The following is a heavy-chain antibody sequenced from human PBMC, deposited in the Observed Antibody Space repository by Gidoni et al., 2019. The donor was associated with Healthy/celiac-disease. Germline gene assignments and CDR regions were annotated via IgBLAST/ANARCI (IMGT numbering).Heavy chain of an antibody. V-gene: IGHV3-23*01. J-gene: IGHJ4*02. CDR1: GFTFSSYA. CDR3: AKDLGLYSSSSPEAFDY. D-gene: IGHD6-6*01. CDR2: ISGSGGST. Sequence: EVQLLESGGGLVQPGVSLRLSCAASGFTFSSYAMSWVRQAPGKGLEWVSAISGSGGSTYYADSVKGRFTISRDNSKNTLYLQMNSLRAEDTAVYYCAKDLGLYSSSSPEAFDYWGQGTLVTVSS.